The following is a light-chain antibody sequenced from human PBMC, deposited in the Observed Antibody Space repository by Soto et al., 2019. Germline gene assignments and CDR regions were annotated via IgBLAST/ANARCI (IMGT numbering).Light chain of an antibody. V-gene: IGKV3-11*01. CDR3: QQSHNSPRT. Sequence: EIVMTQSPATLSVSPGERATLSCRASRSVTPFLAWYQQRPGQAPRLLISEASNRAAGIPARFSGSGSGTDFTLTISSLEPEDFAVYYCQQSHNSPRTFGQGTKVDIK. CDR2: EAS. CDR1: RSVTPF. J-gene: IGKJ1*01.